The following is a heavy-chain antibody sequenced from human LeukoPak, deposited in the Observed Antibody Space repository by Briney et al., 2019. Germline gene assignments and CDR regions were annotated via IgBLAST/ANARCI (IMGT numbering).Heavy chain of an antibody. CDR3: ARRLQWVRGEPWFDP. J-gene: IGHJ5*02. Sequence: SETLSLTCTVSGGSISSGDYYWSWLRQPPGKGLEWIGYIYYSGSTYYNPSLKSRVTISIDTSKNQFSLKLSSVTAADTAVYYCARRLQWVRGEPWFDPWGQGTLVTVSS. V-gene: IGHV4-30-4*01. CDR1: GGSISSGDYY. D-gene: IGHD3-10*01. CDR2: IYYSGST.